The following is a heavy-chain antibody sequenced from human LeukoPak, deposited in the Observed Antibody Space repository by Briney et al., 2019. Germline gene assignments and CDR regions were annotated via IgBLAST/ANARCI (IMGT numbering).Heavy chain of an antibody. J-gene: IGHJ6*02. CDR1: GFTFSSYW. D-gene: IGHD6-19*01. Sequence: GGSLRLSCAASGFTFSSYWMHWVRQVPGKGLEWVSAISGSGGSTYYADSVKGRFTISRDNSKNTLYLQMNSLRAEDTAVYYCAKDHRPGIAVAGTHGMDVWGQGTTVTVSS. V-gene: IGHV3-23*01. CDR3: AKDHRPGIAVAGTHGMDV. CDR2: ISGSGGST.